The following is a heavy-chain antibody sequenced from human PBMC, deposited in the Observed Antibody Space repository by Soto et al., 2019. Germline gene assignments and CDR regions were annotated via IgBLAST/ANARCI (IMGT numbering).Heavy chain of an antibody. J-gene: IGHJ4*02. Sequence: QAQVVQSGAEVRKPGSSVKLSCKASEGTFNSYAIAWVRQAPGQGLEWMGGIIPYYNTLKSAQKFQDRVTITADDSTTTVYMELSRIIADDTAVYYCGRGAGGWYSDYFDSWAQGTLVTVSS. CDR1: EGTFNSYA. D-gene: IGHD6-19*01. CDR2: IIPYYNTL. V-gene: IGHV1-69*01. CDR3: GRGAGGWYSDYFDS.